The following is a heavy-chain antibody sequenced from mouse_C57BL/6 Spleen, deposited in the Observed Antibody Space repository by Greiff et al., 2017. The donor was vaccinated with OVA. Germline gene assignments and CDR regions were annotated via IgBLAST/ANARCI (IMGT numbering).Heavy chain of an antibody. D-gene: IGHD3-1*01. Sequence: VQLQQSGPELVKPGASVKISCKASGYTFTDYYMNWVKQSHGKSLEWIGDINPNNGGTSYNQKFKGKATLTVDKSSSTAYMELRSLTSEDSAVYYCARGPQNSAWFAYWGQGTLVTVSA. CDR1: GYTFTDYY. V-gene: IGHV1-26*01. J-gene: IGHJ3*01. CDR2: INPNNGGT. CDR3: ARGPQNSAWFAY.